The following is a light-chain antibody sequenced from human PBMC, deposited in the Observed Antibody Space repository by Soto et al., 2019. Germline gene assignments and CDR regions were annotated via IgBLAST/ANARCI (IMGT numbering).Light chain of an antibody. V-gene: IGKV3-20*01. CDR2: DIS. CDR3: QQYGTSPQT. CDR1: QSISGTY. Sequence: IVLTQSPGTLSLSPGERATFSCRASQSISGTYLAWYQQRPGQAPRLLIYDISNRATGTPDRFSGSGSGADFTLTISRLEPEDFAVYYCQQYGTSPQTFGQGTRLEIK. J-gene: IGKJ5*01.